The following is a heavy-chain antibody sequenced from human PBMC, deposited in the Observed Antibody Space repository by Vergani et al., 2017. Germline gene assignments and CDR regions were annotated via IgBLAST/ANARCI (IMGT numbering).Heavy chain of an antibody. J-gene: IGHJ4*02. V-gene: IGHV3-30*02. CDR3: AKDGRENSDYGYFDY. CDR2: IGYDGRIK. CDR1: GFSFNTYG. Sequence: QVQLVETGGGVVQPGGSLRLYCATSGFSFNTYGAHWVRQAPGKGLEWVAFIGYDGRIKYNVDSVKGRFTTSRDTSKKTLSLQMRSLRADDTAVYYCAKDGRENSDYGYFDYWGQGTLVTVSS. D-gene: IGHD4-17*01.